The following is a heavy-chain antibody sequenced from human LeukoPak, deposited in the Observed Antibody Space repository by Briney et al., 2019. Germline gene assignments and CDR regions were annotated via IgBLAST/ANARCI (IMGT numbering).Heavy chain of an antibody. CDR3: AKDRCSNGIGCLYYYMDV. J-gene: IGHJ6*04. D-gene: IGHD2-8*01. Sequence: PGGTLRLSCAASGFSFRSHGMNWVRQAPGKGLEWVSGISPRGDITYYKDSVKGRFSISRDNSKNTLYLQMNSLRAEDTAVYYCAKDRCSNGIGCLYYYMDVWGKGTTVTISS. CDR2: ISPRGDIT. CDR1: GFSFRSHG. V-gene: IGHV3-23*01.